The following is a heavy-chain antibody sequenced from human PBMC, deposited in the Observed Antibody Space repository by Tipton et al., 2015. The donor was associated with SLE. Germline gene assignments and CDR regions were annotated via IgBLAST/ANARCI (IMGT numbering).Heavy chain of an antibody. Sequence: LSLTCAGSGFIFSSFPMSWVRQAPGKGLEWVSTISGSGGTTYVADSVRGRFTISRDNSKNTLSLQMNSLRAEDTALYYCGRGSSSRDYWGQGTLVTVSS. D-gene: IGHD6-6*01. CDR3: GRGSSSRDY. V-gene: IGHV3-23*01. CDR1: GFIFSSFP. CDR2: ISGSGGTT. J-gene: IGHJ4*02.